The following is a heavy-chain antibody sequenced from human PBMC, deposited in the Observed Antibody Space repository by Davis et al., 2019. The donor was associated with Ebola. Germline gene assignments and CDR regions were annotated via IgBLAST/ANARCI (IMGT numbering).Heavy chain of an antibody. J-gene: IGHJ5*02. D-gene: IGHD3-10*01. V-gene: IGHV4-59*01. CDR3: ARVLLRNWFDP. Sequence: SETLSLTCAAYGGSFSGYYWSWIRQPPGKGLEWIGYIYYSGSTNYNPSLKSRVTISVDTSKNQFSLKLSSVTAADTAVYYCARVLLRNWFDPWGQGTLVTVSS. CDR2: IYYSGST. CDR1: GGSFSGYY.